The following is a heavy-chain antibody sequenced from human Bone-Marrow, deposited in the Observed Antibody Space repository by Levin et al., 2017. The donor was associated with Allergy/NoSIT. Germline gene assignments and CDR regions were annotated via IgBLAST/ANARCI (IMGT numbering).Heavy chain of an antibody. CDR3: AREDGSTFDS. CDR1: CGSISSGGYH. Sequence: SETLSLTCTVSCGSISSGGYHWSWIRQHAGKGLEWIGYIYYSGSTYYNPSLKSRAMISLDTSKNQFPLKVTSATAADAAVYYCAREDGSTFDSWGQGTLVTVSS. J-gene: IGHJ4*02. V-gene: IGHV4-31*03. D-gene: IGHD5-24*01. CDR2: IYYSGST.